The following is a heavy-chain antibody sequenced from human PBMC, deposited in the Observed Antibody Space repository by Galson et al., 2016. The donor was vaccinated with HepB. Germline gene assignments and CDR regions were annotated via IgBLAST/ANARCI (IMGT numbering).Heavy chain of an antibody. V-gene: IGHV3-30*18. CDR3: AKEGLVGAAYYFDY. Sequence: SLRLSCAASGFTFSSYGMHWVRQAPGKGLEWVAVISYDGSNKYYADSVKGRFTISRDNSKNTLSLQMNSLRAEDMAVYYGAKEGLVGAAYYFDYWGQGTLVTVSS. D-gene: IGHD1-26*01. CDR1: GFTFSSYG. J-gene: IGHJ4*02. CDR2: ISYDGSNK.